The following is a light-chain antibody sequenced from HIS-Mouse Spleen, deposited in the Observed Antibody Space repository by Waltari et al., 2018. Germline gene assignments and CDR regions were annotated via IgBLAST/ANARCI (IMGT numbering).Light chain of an antibody. CDR2: DVS. J-gene: IGLJ3*02. CDR1: SSDVGGYNY. Sequence: QSALTQPASVSGSPGQSITISCTGTSSDVGGYNYVSWYQQHPGKAPKLMIYDVSNRPYGVPNPFSGTKSGNTASLTISGLQAEDEADYYCSSYTSSSTRVFGGGTKLTVL. CDR3: SSYTSSSTRV. V-gene: IGLV2-14*03.